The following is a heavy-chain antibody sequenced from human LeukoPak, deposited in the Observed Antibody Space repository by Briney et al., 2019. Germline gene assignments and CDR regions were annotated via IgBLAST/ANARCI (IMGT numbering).Heavy chain of an antibody. V-gene: IGHV3-30-3*01. Sequence: GGSLRLSCAASGFTFSSYAMHWVRQAPGKGLEWVAVISYDGSNKYYADSVKGRFTISRDNSKNTLYLQMNSLRAEDTAVYYCARESTIFGSGVDYWGQGTLVTVSS. J-gene: IGHJ4*02. CDR1: GFTFSSYA. D-gene: IGHD3-3*01. CDR3: ARESTIFGSGVDY. CDR2: ISYDGSNK.